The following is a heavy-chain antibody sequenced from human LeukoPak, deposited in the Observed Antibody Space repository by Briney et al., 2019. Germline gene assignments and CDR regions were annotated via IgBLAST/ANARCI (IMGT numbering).Heavy chain of an antibody. Sequence: GGSLRLSCAASGFTFSDYYMSWIRQAPGKGLEWVAIITATGDTAYYADSVKGRFTISRDNSRNTVYMQMDSLRAEDTAIYYCAGDRNSDWYSPLDCWGQGSQVTVSP. D-gene: IGHD6-19*01. CDR2: ITATGDTA. V-gene: IGHV3-23*01. J-gene: IGHJ4*02. CDR3: AGDRNSDWYSPLDC. CDR1: GFTFSDYY.